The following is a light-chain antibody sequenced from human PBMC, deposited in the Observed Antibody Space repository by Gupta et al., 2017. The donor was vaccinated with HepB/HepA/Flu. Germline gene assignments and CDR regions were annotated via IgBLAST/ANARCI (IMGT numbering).Light chain of an antibody. CDR1: SSDVGGYNY. V-gene: IGLV2-14*03. CDR3: SSYTSSSTLVV. J-gene: IGLJ2*01. Sequence: QSDLTQPASVSGSPGQSITISCPRTSSDVGGYNYVSWYQQHPGKAPKLMIYDVSNRPSGVSNRFSGSKSGNTASRTISGLQAEDEADYYCSSYTSSSTLVVFGGGTKLTVL. CDR2: DVS.